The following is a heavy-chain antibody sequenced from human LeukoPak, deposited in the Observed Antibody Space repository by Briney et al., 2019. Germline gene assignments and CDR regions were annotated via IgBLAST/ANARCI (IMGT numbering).Heavy chain of an antibody. V-gene: IGHV5-51*01. CDR1: GYVFIRHW. CDR3: ARQNHYYYHIDV. J-gene: IGHJ6*03. CDR2: IHPEDSYT. Sequence: GESLKISCKASGYVFIRHWIGWVRQVPGKGLEWMGVIHPEDSYTRYNPAFQGQVTLSVDETTSTAYLQLSSLKASDTAIYYCARQNHYYYHIDVWGRGTTVTVSS.